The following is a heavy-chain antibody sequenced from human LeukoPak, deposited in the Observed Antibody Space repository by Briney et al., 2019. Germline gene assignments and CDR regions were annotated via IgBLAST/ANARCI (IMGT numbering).Heavy chain of an antibody. D-gene: IGHD2-15*01. V-gene: IGHV3-23*01. Sequence: GGSLRLSCAASGFTFSNHAMSWVRQTPGQGLQWVSVISGSGRTTEYADSVKGRFTISRDNSKNTLSLQMNSLRVEDTAIYYCAKNVVVKRYIDYWGQGTLVTVSS. CDR3: AKNVVVKRYIDY. J-gene: IGHJ4*02. CDR2: ISGSGRTT. CDR1: GFTFSNHA.